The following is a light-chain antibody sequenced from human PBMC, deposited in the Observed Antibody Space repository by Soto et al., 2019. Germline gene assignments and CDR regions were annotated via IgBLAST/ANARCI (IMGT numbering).Light chain of an antibody. CDR2: GAS. CDR1: QSVNSAY. Sequence: EIVLTQSPGTLSLSPGDRATLSCRASQSVNSAYLAWYQQKPGQAPRLLIYGASSRFTGVPDRFGGSGSGTDFTLTISRLEPEDFAEYYCQKYYSSPRFGQGTKVEIK. V-gene: IGKV3-20*01. J-gene: IGKJ1*01. CDR3: QKYYSSPR.